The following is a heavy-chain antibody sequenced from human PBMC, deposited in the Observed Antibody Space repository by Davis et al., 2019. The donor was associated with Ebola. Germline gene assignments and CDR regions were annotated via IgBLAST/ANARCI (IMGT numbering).Heavy chain of an antibody. CDR2: IRDSEVT. D-gene: IGHD3-22*01. CDR1: GFTFSAYH. J-gene: IGHJ3*02. Sequence: GESLKISCAASGFTFSAYHMNWVRQAPGKGLEWVANIRDSEVTYYADSVKGRFTISRDNSTSTLYLQMDSLRAEDTALYYCAKEPSSGYAFDIWGQGTMVTVSS. CDR3: AKEPSSGYAFDI. V-gene: IGHV3-23*01.